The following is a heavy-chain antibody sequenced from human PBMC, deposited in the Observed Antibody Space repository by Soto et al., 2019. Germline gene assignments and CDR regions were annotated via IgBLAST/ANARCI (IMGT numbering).Heavy chain of an antibody. Sequence: SETLSLTCTVSGGSISSGDYYWSWIRQPPGKGLEWIGYIYYSGSTYYNPSLKSRVTISVDTSKNQFSLKLSSVTAADTAVYYCARAGRYYYDSSPPDYWGQGTLVTVSS. CDR2: IYYSGST. CDR3: ARAGRYYYDSSPPDY. CDR1: GGSISSGDYY. J-gene: IGHJ4*02. V-gene: IGHV4-30-4*01. D-gene: IGHD3-22*01.